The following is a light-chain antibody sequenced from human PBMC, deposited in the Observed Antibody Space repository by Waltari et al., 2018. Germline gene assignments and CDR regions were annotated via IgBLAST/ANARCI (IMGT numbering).Light chain of an antibody. J-gene: IGLJ2*01. CDR2: DVS. V-gene: IGLV2-14*03. Sequence: HSALTQPASVSGSPGQSITIPCSGSRSDVGGYNYVPWYLQYPGQAPKLIIYDVSQRPSEISDRFSGSKSGSTASLTISGLQAEDEADYYCSSYTSSNTVVFGGGTKVTVL. CDR1: RSDVGGYNY. CDR3: SSYTSSNTVV.